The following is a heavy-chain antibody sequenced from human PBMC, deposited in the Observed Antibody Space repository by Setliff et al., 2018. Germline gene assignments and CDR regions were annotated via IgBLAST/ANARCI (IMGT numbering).Heavy chain of an antibody. CDR2: INQDGSGK. Sequence: GESLKISCAASGFTFSSYSMNWVRQAPGKGLEWVGNINQDGSGKYYVDSVKGRFTISRDNAKNSLYLQMNSLRAEDTAVYYCASLFAGDFDYWGQGTLVTVSS. CDR3: ASLFAGDFDY. J-gene: IGHJ4*02. V-gene: IGHV3-7*01. CDR1: GFTFSSYS.